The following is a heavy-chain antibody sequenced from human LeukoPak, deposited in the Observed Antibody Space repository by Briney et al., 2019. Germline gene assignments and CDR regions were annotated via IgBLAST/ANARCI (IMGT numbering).Heavy chain of an antibody. CDR2: ISGSGGST. D-gene: IGHD4/OR15-4a*01. CDR1: GFTFSSYA. V-gene: IGHV3-23*01. Sequence: GGSLRLSCAASGFTFSSYAMSWVRQAPGKGLEWVSAISGSGGSTYYADSVKGRFTISRDNSKNTLYLQMNSLRAEDTAVYYCATDPPYGGYYFQYYMDVWGKGTTVTVSS. CDR3: ATDPPYGGYYFQYYMDV. J-gene: IGHJ6*03.